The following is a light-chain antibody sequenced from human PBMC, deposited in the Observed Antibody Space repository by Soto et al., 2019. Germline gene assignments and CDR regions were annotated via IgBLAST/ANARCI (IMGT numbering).Light chain of an antibody. V-gene: IGKV3D-15*01. CDR2: AAS. J-gene: IGKJ4*01. Sequence: EIVMTQSPATLSVSPGERAILSCRASQSIRGNLAWYQQKPGRAPRLVIYAASIRATGIPARFSGGGSGTEFTLTITSLQSEDFALYFCQQYSDWPPEPTFGGGTKVEMK. CDR3: QQYSDWPPEPT. CDR1: QSIRGN.